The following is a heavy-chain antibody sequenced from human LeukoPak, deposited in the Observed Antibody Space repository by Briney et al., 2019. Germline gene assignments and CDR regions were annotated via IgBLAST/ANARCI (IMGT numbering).Heavy chain of an antibody. CDR3: ARLSSTLFDY. CDR1: GYSFTSYW. CDR2: IYPGDSDX. Sequence: GESLKISCKGSGYSFTSYWIGWVRQMPGKGLEWMGIIYPGDSDXXYXXSFQGQVTISADKSISTAYLQWSSLKASDTAMYYCARLSSTLFDYWGQGTLVTVSS. V-gene: IGHV5-51*01. J-gene: IGHJ4*02.